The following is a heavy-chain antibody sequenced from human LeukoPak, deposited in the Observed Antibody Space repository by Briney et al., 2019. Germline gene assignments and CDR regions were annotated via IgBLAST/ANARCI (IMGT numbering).Heavy chain of an antibody. J-gene: IGHJ4*02. CDR2: ISASGGTT. D-gene: IGHD6-13*01. CDR1: GFTFSSYA. V-gene: IGHV3-23*01. Sequence: PGRSLRLSCAASGFTFSSYAMSWVRQAPGKGLEWVSAISASGGTTYYADSEKGRFTISRDNSKNTLYLQMNSLRAEDTAVYYCAKRYGSSSWYFDFWGQGTLVTVSS. CDR3: AKRYGSSSWYFDF.